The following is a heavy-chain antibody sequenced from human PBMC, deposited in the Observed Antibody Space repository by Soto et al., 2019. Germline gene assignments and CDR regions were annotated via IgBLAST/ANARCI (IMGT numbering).Heavy chain of an antibody. CDR1: GYTFTNFG. J-gene: IGHJ5*02. Sequence: ASVKVSCKASGYTFTNFGISWVRQAPGQGLEWMGWISAYNGNTNYAQKLQGRVTMTTDTSTSTAYMELRSLRSDDTAVYYCARGFSIFGVVIIGGNWFDPWGQGTLVTVSS. CDR2: ISAYNGNT. D-gene: IGHD3-3*01. CDR3: ARGFSIFGVVIIGGNWFDP. V-gene: IGHV1-18*01.